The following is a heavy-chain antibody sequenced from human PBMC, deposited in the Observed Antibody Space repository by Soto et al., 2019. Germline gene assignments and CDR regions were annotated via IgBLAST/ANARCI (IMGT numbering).Heavy chain of an antibody. V-gene: IGHV3-74*01. J-gene: IGHJ4*02. CDR1: GFTFGNYW. CDR3: VRDAGHRGDY. Sequence: EVQLVESGGGLIKPGGSLRLSCAASGFTFGNYWMHWVRQPPGKGLVWVSSINGDGTSTSYPDSVEGRFTVSRDSAKNTLHLQMNSLRVEDTAVYYCVRDAGHRGDYWGQGTLVTVSS. CDR2: INGDGTST.